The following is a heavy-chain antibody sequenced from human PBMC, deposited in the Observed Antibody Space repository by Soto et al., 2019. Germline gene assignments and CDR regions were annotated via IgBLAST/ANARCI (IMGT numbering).Heavy chain of an antibody. D-gene: IGHD5-18*01. CDR2: ISGKNDKR. Sequence: QVQLVQSGGEIKKPGASVDVSCKASGYTFIRYGISWVRQAPGQGFAWMGWISGKNDKRNHAQKFRGRITMTTATSTNTAYLEVRSLGADDADIYSCAREGNGYEDYWGQGTLVTVSS. V-gene: IGHV1-18*04. J-gene: IGHJ4*02. CDR1: GYTFIRYG. CDR3: AREGNGYEDY.